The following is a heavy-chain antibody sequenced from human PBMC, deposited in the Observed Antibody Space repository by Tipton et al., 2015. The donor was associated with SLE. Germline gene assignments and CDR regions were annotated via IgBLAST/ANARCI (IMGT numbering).Heavy chain of an antibody. CDR2: IYHSGTT. CDR3: AREDPGRCLFDY. D-gene: IGHD2-15*01. V-gene: IGHV4-38-2*02. J-gene: IGHJ4*02. CDR1: DYSIRSNYF. Sequence: TLSLTCVVSDYSIRSNYFWAWIRQPPGKGLEWIGNIYHSGTTYYNPSLKSRVTMSVDTSKSQFSLKLSFVTATDTAVYYCAREDPGRCLFDYWGQGTLVTVPS.